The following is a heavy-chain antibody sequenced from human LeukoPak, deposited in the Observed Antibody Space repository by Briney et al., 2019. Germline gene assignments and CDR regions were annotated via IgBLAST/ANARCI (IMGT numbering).Heavy chain of an antibody. J-gene: IGHJ5*02. CDR1: GGSISSSSYY. V-gene: IGHV4-39*01. CDR2: IYYSRST. Sequence: SETLSLTCTVSGGSISSSSYYWGWLRQPPGKGLEWIGSIYYSRSTYYNPSLKSRVTISVDTSKNQFSLKLSSVTAADTAVYYCARRLTTVTTYNWFDPWGQGTLVTVSS. D-gene: IGHD4-11*01. CDR3: ARRLTTVTTYNWFDP.